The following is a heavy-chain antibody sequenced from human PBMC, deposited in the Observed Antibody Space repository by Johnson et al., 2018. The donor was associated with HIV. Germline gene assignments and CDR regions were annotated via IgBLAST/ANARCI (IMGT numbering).Heavy chain of an antibody. D-gene: IGHD2-15*01. CDR2: ISYDGSNK. J-gene: IGHJ3*02. V-gene: IGHV3-30-3*01. CDR1: GFTFSSYA. CDR3: AMPGRGRAVGAFYI. Sequence: QVQLVESGGGVVQPGRSLRLSCAASGFTFSSYAMHWVRQAPGKGLEWVAVISYDGSNKYYADSVKGRFTISRDNSKNTLYLQMNSLRAEDTAVYYCAMPGRGRAVGAFYIWGQGTMVTVSS.